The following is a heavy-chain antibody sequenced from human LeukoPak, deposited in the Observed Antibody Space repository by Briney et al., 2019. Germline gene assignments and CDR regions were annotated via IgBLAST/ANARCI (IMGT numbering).Heavy chain of an antibody. V-gene: IGHV3-23*01. Sequence: GGSLRLTCAASGFFFSSCTLSWVCQVQGRGMGWDSTGSSRGDSTYVADSVKGRFTISRDNSKNSLYLQMNTVRAEDTAVYYCVKGPRPDITVAHTVENWGQGTLVTVSS. D-gene: IGHD6-19*01. CDR2: GSSRGDST. CDR3: VKGPRPDITVAHTVEN. J-gene: IGHJ1*01. CDR1: GFFFSSCT.